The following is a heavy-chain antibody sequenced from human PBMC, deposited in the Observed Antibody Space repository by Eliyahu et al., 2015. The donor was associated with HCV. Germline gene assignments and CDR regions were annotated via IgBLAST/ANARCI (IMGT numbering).Heavy chain of an antibody. V-gene: IGHV3-15*01. CDR1: GFTFSXAW. CDR3: TTGAPGGFDYYLDV. CDR2: IKSKTDGGTT. D-gene: IGHD3-10*01. J-gene: IGHJ6*03. Sequence: EVQLVESGGGLVKPGGSLRLSCAASGFTFSXAWMSWVRQAPGKGXEGXGRIKSKTDGGTTDYAAPVKGRFTISRDDSKSTLYLQMNSLKTEDTAVYYCTTGAPGGFDYYLDVWGQGTTVTVSS.